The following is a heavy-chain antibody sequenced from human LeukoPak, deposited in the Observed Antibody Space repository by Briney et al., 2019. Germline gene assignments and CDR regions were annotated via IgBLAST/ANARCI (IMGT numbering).Heavy chain of an antibody. CDR1: GYTFTSYY. Sequence: GASVKVSCKASGYTFTSYYMHWVRQAPGQGLEWMGWISAYNGNTNYAQKLQGRVTMTTDTSTSTAYMELRSLRSDDTAVYYCAREKAYYESGGYFRFDPWGQGTLVTVSS. J-gene: IGHJ5*02. D-gene: IGHD3-22*01. CDR2: ISAYNGNT. CDR3: AREKAYYESGGYFRFDP. V-gene: IGHV1-18*04.